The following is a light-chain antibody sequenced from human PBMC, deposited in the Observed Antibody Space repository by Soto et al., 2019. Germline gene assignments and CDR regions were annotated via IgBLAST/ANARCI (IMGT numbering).Light chain of an antibody. CDR2: GNT. V-gene: IGLV1-40*01. Sequence: QSVLTQPPSVSGAPGQRVTILCAGSSSNVGADYHVHWYQQLPGTAPRLLIYGNTNRPSGVPVRFSGSKAGTSASLAITGIQAEDEADYYCQSYDTSLRAYVFGTGTKLTVL. J-gene: IGLJ1*01. CDR3: QSYDTSLRAYV. CDR1: SSNVGADYH.